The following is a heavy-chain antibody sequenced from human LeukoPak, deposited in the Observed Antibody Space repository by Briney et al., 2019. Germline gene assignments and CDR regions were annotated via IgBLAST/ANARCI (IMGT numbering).Heavy chain of an antibody. J-gene: IGHJ6*02. CDR1: GYTFTGYY. CDR3: ATTAGLAYCGGDCYFYYYYGMDV. V-gene: IGHV1-2*06. Sequence: GASVKVSCKASGYTFTGYYMHWVRQAPGQGLEWMGRINPNSGGTNYAQKFQGRVTMTRDTSISTAYMELSRLRSDDTAVYYCATTAGLAYCGGDCYFYYYYGMDVWGQGTTVTVFS. CDR2: INPNSGGT. D-gene: IGHD2-21*02.